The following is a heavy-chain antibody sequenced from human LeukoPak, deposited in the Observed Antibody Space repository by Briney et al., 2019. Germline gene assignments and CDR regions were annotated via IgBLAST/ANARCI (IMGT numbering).Heavy chain of an antibody. CDR2: ISSSGSTI. CDR3: ARPHLYCSGGSCYEHYFDY. Sequence: GGSLRLSCAASGFTFSDYYMSWIRQAPGKGLEWVSYISSSGSTIYYADSVKGRFTISRDNAKNSLYLQMNSLRAEDTAVYYCARPHLYCSGGSCYEHYFDYWGQGTLVTVSS. J-gene: IGHJ4*02. D-gene: IGHD2-15*01. V-gene: IGHV3-11*01. CDR1: GFTFSDYY.